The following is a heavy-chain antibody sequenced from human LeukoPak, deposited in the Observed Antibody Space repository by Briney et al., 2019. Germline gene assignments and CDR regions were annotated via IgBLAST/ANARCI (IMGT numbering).Heavy chain of an antibody. CDR3: ARDIESGYFDY. CDR2: VSFDGSNK. J-gene: IGHJ4*02. CDR1: GFTFSSYD. V-gene: IGHV3-33*01. D-gene: IGHD3-16*02. Sequence: GGSLRLSCAASGFTFSSYDMHWVRQAPGKGLEWVAVVSFDGSNKYCADSVKGRFTISRDDSKNTLYLQMNSLRAEDTAVYYCARDIESGYFDYWGQGTLVTVSS.